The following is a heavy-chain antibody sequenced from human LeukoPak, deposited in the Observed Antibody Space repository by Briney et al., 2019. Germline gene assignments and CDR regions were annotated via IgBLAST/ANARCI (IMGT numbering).Heavy chain of an antibody. CDR3: AKGYSSSWSDAFDY. J-gene: IGHJ4*02. D-gene: IGHD6-13*01. CDR2: IGSDGVDT. CDR1: GFTFSTYA. Sequence: PGGSLRLSCTAAGFTFSTYAMGWARQAPGKGLEWVSGIGSDGVDTYYPDSVKGRFTISRDNSKNTLYLQMNSLRAEDTAVYYCAKGYSSSWSDAFDYWGQGTLVTVSS. V-gene: IGHV3-23*01.